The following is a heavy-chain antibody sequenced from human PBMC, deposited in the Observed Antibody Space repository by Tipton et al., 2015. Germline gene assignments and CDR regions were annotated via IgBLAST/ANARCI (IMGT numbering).Heavy chain of an antibody. D-gene: IGHD2-8*01. J-gene: IGHJ4*02. CDR3: ARRGDPLSVYYIDY. CDR1: GYTLTSYD. V-gene: IGHV1-8*01. Sequence: QLVQSGAEVKEPGASVKVSCKASGYTLTSYDINWVRQATGQGLEWMGWMNPKSGNTGYAQKFQGRLTMTRDSSTSTFYMEVSSLRSDDTAVYFCARRGDPLSVYYIDYWGQGTLVTVSS. CDR2: MNPKSGNT.